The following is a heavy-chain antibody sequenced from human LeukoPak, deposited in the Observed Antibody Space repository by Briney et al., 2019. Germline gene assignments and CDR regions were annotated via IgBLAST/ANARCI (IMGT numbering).Heavy chain of an antibody. CDR3: ARGEWELLGFDY. D-gene: IGHD1-26*01. V-gene: IGHV3-21*01. J-gene: IGHJ4*02. CDR1: GFTFSSYS. CDR2: ISSSSSYI. Sequence: PGGSLRLXCAASGFTFSSYSMNWVRQAPGKGLEWVSSISSSSSYIYYADSVKGRFTISRDNAKNSLYLQMNSLRAEDTAVYYCARGEWELLGFDYWGQGNLVTVSS.